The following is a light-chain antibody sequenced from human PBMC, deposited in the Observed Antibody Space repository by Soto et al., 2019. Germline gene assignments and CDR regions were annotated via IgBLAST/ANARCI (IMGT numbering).Light chain of an antibody. CDR2: RAS. CDR1: QSVSSTY. J-gene: IGKJ5*01. CDR3: QQRSNWPPIT. V-gene: IGKV3-11*01. Sequence: EIVLTQSPVTLSLSPGERATLSCRAIQSVSSTYLAWYQQKPGQAPRLLIYRASTRATGIPARFSGGGSGTDFTLTIDNLEPEDFAIYYCQQRSNWPPITFGQGTRLEIK.